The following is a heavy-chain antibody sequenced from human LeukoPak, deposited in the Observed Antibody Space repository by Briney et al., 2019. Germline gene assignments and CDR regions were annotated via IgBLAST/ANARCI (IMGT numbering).Heavy chain of an antibody. V-gene: IGHV4-59*01. CDR2: IYYSGST. Sequence: ASETLSLTCTVSGDSIGTYYWSWIRQPPGRGLEWIGYIYYSGSTNYNPSLKSRVTISVDTSKNQFSLKLSSVTAADTAVYYCARDTGSGYYPYWYFDLWGRGTLVTVSS. CDR1: GDSIGTYY. D-gene: IGHD3-22*01. CDR3: ARDTGSGYYPYWYFDL. J-gene: IGHJ2*01.